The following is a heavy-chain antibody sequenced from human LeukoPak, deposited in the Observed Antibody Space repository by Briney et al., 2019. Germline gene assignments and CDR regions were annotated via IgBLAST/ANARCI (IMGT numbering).Heavy chain of an antibody. D-gene: IGHD3-22*01. CDR3: ARDNTSCYYDSSGYSPADY. J-gene: IGHJ4*02. CDR2: ISAYNGNT. V-gene: IGHV1-18*01. CDR1: GYTFTSYG. Sequence: ASVKVSCKASGYTFTSYGISWVRQAPGQGLEWMGWISAYNGNTNYAQKLQGRVTMTTDTSTSTAYMELRSLRSDDTAVYYCARDNTSCYYDSSGYSPADYWGQGTLDTVSS.